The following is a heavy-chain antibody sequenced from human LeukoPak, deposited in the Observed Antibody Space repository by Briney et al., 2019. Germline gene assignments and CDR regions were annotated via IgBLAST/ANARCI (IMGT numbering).Heavy chain of an antibody. Sequence: SETLSLTCTVSGGSISSYYWSWIRQPPGKGLEWIGYIYYSGSTNYNPSLKSRVTISVDTSKNQFSLKLSSVTAADTAVYYCARLDGYTIGYWFDPWGQGTLATVSS. J-gene: IGHJ5*02. CDR1: GGSISSYY. CDR2: IYYSGST. V-gene: IGHV4-59*01. D-gene: IGHD5-24*01. CDR3: ARLDGYTIGYWFDP.